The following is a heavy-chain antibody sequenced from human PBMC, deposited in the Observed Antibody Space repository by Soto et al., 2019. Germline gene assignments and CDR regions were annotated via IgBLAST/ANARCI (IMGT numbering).Heavy chain of an antibody. CDR3: AKCPGAAPYYYYYMDV. D-gene: IGHD1-26*01. Sequence: EVQLLESGGGLVQPGGSLRLSCAASGFTFSSYAMSWVRQAPGKGLEWVSAISGSGGSTYYADSVKGRFTISRDNSKNTRYLQMNSLRAEDTAVYYCAKCPGAAPYYYYYMDVWGKGTTVTVSS. CDR2: ISGSGGST. CDR1: GFTFSSYA. V-gene: IGHV3-23*01. J-gene: IGHJ6*03.